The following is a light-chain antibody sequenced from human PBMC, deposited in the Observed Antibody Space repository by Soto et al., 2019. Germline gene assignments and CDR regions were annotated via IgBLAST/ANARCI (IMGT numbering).Light chain of an antibody. V-gene: IGKV1-9*01. CDR2: VTS. CDR1: QGRSSN. Sequence: IQLTHSPSSLSASVGDRVTITCRASQGRSSNLAWYLQKPGKAPKILIYVTSTLQSGVPSRYSGRGSGTDFNLTISSLQPEDCATDSCQQHNSYPLTGGGGTKVEIK. J-gene: IGKJ4*01. CDR3: QQHNSYPLT.